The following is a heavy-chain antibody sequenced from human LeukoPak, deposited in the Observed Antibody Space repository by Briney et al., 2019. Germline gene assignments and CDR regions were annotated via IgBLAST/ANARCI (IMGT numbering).Heavy chain of an antibody. J-gene: IGHJ4*02. Sequence: RGGSETLFCAASGLMYRTYWMNWVRQAPGRGGEGVANIKKDGSETYYVDSVKGRFTISRDNAKNSMYLQMNSLRDEDTGVYYCVGGRGWLPDYWGQGTLVTVSS. V-gene: IGHV3-7*04. D-gene: IGHD5-12*01. CDR2: IKKDGSET. CDR1: GLMYRTYW. CDR3: VGGRGWLPDY.